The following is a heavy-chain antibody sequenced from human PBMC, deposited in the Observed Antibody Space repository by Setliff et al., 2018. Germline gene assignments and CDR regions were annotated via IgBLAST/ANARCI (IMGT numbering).Heavy chain of an antibody. J-gene: IGHJ4*02. V-gene: IGHV1-3*01. CDR3: ARDLYGGYYFDY. CDR2: INAGNGNA. CDR1: GYTFTSYA. D-gene: IGHD5-12*01. Sequence: ASVKVSCKASGYTFTSYAMHWVRQAPGQRLEWMGWINAGNGNAKYSQKFQGRVTITRDTSASTAYMELSSLRSEDTAVYYCARDLYGGYYFDYWGQGTLVTVSS.